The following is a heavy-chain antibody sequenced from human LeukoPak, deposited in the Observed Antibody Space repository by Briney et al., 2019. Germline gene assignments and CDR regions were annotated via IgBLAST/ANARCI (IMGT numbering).Heavy chain of an antibody. CDR1: GYTFTSYD. CDR3: ARSTGPSSSSWYFDY. V-gene: IGHV1-8*01. D-gene: IGHD6-13*01. J-gene: IGHJ4*02. Sequence: ASVKVSCKASGYTFTSYDINWVRHVTGQGLEWVGWMSPNSGNTGYAQKFQGRVTMTRDTSISTAYMELSSLKSEDTAVYYCARSTGPSSSSWYFDYWGQGTLVTVSS. CDR2: MSPNSGNT.